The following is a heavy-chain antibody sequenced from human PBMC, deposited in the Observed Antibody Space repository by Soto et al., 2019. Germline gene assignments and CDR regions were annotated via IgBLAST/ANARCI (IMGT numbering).Heavy chain of an antibody. V-gene: IGHV1-69*01. CDR3: ARVKSVVVPAARDYYYYGMDV. CDR1: GGTFSSYA. Sequence: QMQLVQSGAEVKKPGSSVKVSCKASGGTFSSYAISWVRQAPGQGLEWMGGIIPIFGTANYAQKFQGRVTITADESTSTAYMELSSLRSEDTAVYYCARVKSVVVPAARDYYYYGMDVWGQGTTVTVSS. J-gene: IGHJ6*02. D-gene: IGHD2-2*01. CDR2: IIPIFGTA.